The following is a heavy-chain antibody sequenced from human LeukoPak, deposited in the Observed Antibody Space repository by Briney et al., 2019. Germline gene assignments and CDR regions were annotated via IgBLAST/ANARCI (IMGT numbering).Heavy chain of an antibody. J-gene: IGHJ4*02. CDR3: ARGVDYYGV. CDR1: GGSFSGYS. Sequence: SETLSLTRAVYGGSFSGYSWNWIRQPPVKGLEWIGEINHSGGTNYNPSLKSRVTISVDTSKKQFSLKLSSVTAADTAVYYCARGVDYYGVWGQGTLVTVSS. V-gene: IGHV4-34*01. CDR2: INHSGGT. D-gene: IGHD3-10*01.